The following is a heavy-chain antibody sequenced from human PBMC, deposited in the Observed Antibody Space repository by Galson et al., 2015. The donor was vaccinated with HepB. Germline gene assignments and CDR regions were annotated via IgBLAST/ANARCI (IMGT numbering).Heavy chain of an antibody. Sequence: QSGAEVKKPGESLKISCKGSGYSFTSYWIGWVRQMPGKGLEWMGIIYPGDSDTRYSPSFQGQVTISADKSISTAYLQWSSLKASDTAMYYCASQSAMATIWSAFDIWGQGTMVTVSS. J-gene: IGHJ3*02. V-gene: IGHV5-51*03. D-gene: IGHD5-24*01. CDR1: GYSFTSYW. CDR2: IYPGDSDT. CDR3: ASQSAMATIWSAFDI.